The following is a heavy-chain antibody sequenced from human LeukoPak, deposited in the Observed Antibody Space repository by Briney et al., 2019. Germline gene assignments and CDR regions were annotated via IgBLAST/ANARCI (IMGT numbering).Heavy chain of an antibody. CDR3: ARAGERGSGGWYGKVHMDV. CDR2: IYYSGST. D-gene: IGHD6-19*01. J-gene: IGHJ6*03. CDR1: GGSISSYY. V-gene: IGHV4-59*01. Sequence: SETLSLTCTVSGGSISSYYWSWIRQPPGKGLEWIGYIYYSGSTNYNPSLKSRVTIPVDTSKNQFSLRLSSVTAADTAVYYCARAGERGSGGWYGKVHMDVWGKGTTVTVSS.